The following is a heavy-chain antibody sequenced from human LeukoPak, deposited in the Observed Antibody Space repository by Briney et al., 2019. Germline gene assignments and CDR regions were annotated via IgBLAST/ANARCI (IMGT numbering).Heavy chain of an antibody. V-gene: IGHV3-74*01. CDR2: INEDGSTT. J-gene: IGHJ4*02. Sequence: GSLGLFCGAAGFIFRSNLMHWVRPAPGEGLVWVSRINEDGSTTNHADSVKGRFTISRDNVKNTLYMEMNSLRAEDTAVYYCVRDLGGRSGHWGQGTLVTVSS. CDR3: VRDLGGRSGH. CDR1: GFIFRSNL. D-gene: IGHD1-26*01.